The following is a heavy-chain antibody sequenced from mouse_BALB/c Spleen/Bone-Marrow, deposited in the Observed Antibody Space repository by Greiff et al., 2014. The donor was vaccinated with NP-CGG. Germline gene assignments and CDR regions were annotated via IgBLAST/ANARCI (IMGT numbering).Heavy chain of an antibody. CDR2: VNPNNGGT. Sequence: VQLKESGPDLVKPGASVKISCKASGYSFTGYYIHWVKQSHGRTLEWIGRVNPNNGGTSYNQKFKDKAILTVDKSSSTAYMELCRLLSNDSSVYFGTRESTTVVAYNYDFDQWGQGTSVTVSS. V-gene: IGHV1-26*01. J-gene: IGHJ4*01. D-gene: IGHD1-1*01. CDR3: TRESTTVVAYNYDFDQ. CDR1: GYSFTGYY.